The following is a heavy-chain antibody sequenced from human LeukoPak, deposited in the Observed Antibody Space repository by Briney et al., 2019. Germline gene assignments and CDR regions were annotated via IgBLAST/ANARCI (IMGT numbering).Heavy chain of an antibody. CDR3: ARSSGYDSSYGMDV. J-gene: IGHJ6*02. CDR1: GFTFSSYS. D-gene: IGHD5-12*01. CDR2: ISSSSSTI. V-gene: IGHV3-48*01. Sequence: PGGSLRLSCAASGFTFSSYSMNWVRQAPGKGLEWVSYISSSSSTIYYADSVKGRFTISRHNSKNTLYLQMNSLRAEDTAVYYCARSSGYDSSYGMDVWGQGTTVTVSS.